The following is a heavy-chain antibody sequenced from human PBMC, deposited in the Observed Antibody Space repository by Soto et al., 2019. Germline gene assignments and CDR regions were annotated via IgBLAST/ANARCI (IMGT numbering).Heavy chain of an antibody. V-gene: IGHV3-11*01. J-gene: IGHJ4*02. D-gene: IGHD4-17*01. CDR3: ASLHDYGDAYFCY. CDR2: ISSSGRTI. CDR1: GFTFSDYY. Sequence: QVQLVESGGGLVKPGGSLRLSCAASGFTFSDYYMSWIRQAPGKGLEWVSYISSSGRTIYYADSVKGRFTISRDNAKNALYLQMNSLRAEDTAVYYCASLHDYGDAYFCYWGQGTLVTVSS.